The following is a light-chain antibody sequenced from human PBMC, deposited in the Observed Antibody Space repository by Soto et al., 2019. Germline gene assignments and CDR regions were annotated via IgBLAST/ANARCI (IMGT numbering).Light chain of an antibody. CDR2: YDN. CDR3: AAWDDSLNGYV. J-gene: IGLJ1*01. V-gene: IGLV1-36*01. CDR1: SSNIGNNA. Sequence: QSVLTQPPSVSEAPRQRVTISCSGSSSNIGNNAVNWYQQLPGKAPKLLMFYDNLLPSGVSDRFSGSKSGTSASLAISGLQSEDEADYYCAAWDDSLNGYVFGTGTKVTLL.